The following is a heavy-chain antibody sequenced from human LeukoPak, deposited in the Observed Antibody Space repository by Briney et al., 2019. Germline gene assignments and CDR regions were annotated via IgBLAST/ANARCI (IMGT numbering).Heavy chain of an antibody. V-gene: IGHV3-53*01. CDR1: GFAVSSNY. Sequence: GGSLRLSCAASGFAVSSNYMNWVRQAPGKGLEWVSVIYSGGRTYYADSVKGRFTISRDISKNTLFLEMTSLRAEDTAVYYCAKVKGWYGEGYFDYWGQGTLVTVSS. CDR3: AKVKGWYGEGYFDY. D-gene: IGHD3-10*01. CDR2: IYSGGRT. J-gene: IGHJ4*02.